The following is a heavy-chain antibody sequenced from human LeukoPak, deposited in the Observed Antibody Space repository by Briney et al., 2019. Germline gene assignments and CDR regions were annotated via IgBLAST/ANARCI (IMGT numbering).Heavy chain of an antibody. CDR1: DGSITNYD. CDR2: VHYSGTT. J-gene: IGHJ5*02. CDR3: AREKITYYYGSGSLNWFDP. Sequence: PSETLSLTCTVSDGSITNYDWSWVRQPPGKGLEFIGHVHYSGTTNYNPSLRSRVTISVDTSKNQFSLKLSPVTAADTAVYYCAREKITYYYGSGSLNWFDPWGQGTLVTVSS. D-gene: IGHD3-10*01. V-gene: IGHV4-59*12.